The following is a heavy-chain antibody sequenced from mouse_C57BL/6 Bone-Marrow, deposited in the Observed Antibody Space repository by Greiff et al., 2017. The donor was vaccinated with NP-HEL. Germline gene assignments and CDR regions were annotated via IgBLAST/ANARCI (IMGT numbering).Heavy chain of an antibody. CDR2: IDPENGDT. CDR3: TAMVATGYFDY. D-gene: IGHD2-2*01. Sequence: VQLQQSGAELVRPGASVKLSCTASGFNIKDDYMHWVKQRPEQGLEWIGWIDPENGDTEYASKFQGKATITAAPSSNTAYLRLSSLTSEDTAVYYCTAMVATGYFDYWGQGTTLTVSS. J-gene: IGHJ2*01. V-gene: IGHV14-4*01. CDR1: GFNIKDDY.